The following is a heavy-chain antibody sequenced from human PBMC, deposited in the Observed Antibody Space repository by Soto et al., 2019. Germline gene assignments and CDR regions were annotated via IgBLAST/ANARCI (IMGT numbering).Heavy chain of an antibody. V-gene: IGHV1-18*01. Sequence: ASVKVSCKASGYTFTSYGISWVRQAPGQGLEWMGWISAFNGNPNYAQKLQGRVTMPTDTSTSRAYMDLRSLRSEDTAVYYCARGTTGKNDLDYWGQGTMVTVSS. CDR2: ISAFNGNP. J-gene: IGHJ4*02. CDR3: ARGTTGKNDLDY. D-gene: IGHD1-1*01. CDR1: GYTFTSYG.